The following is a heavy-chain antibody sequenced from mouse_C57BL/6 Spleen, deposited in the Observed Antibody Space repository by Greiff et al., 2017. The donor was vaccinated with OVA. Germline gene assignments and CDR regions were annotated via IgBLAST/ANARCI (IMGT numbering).Heavy chain of an antibody. CDR3: VRQEGLYDYGWFAY. CDR1: GFSFTTYA. D-gene: IGHD2-4*01. J-gene: IGHJ3*01. Sequence: EVHLVESGGGLVQPKGSLKLSCAASGFSFTTYAMNWVRQAPGKGLEWVARIRSKSNNYATYYADSVKNRFTISSDDLERMLYLQMNNLKTEDPAMYYCVRQEGLYDYGWFAYWGQGTLVTVSA. V-gene: IGHV10-1*01. CDR2: IRSKSNNYAT.